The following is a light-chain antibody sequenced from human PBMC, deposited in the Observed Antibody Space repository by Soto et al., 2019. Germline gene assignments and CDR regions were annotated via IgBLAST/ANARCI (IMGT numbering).Light chain of an antibody. CDR1: NTDVENYNF. Sequence: QSVLTQPASVSGSPGQSITIACTGINTDVENYNFVSWYQQHPGKAPKLMIYEDYKRPSGVSNRFSGSKSGNTASLTISGLKAEDEADYYCSSYTTNFGGGTKVTVL. J-gene: IGLJ2*01. V-gene: IGLV2-14*02. CDR3: SSYTTN. CDR2: EDY.